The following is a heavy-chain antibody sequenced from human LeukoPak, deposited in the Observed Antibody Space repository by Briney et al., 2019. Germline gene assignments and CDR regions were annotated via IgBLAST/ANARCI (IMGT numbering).Heavy chain of an antibody. J-gene: IGHJ1*01. V-gene: IGHV3-21*01. D-gene: IGHD3-22*01. CDR1: GFTFSSYS. Sequence: GGSLRLSCAASGFTFSSYSMDWVRQAPGKGLEWVSSISSSSSYIYYADSVKGRFTISRDNAKNSLYLQTNSLRAEDTAVYYCAREGYDSSGYYPQHWGQGTLVTVSS. CDR3: AREGYDSSGYYPQH. CDR2: ISSSSSYI.